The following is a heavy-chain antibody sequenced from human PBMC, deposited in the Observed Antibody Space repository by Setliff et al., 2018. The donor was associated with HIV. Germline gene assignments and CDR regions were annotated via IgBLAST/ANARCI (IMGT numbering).Heavy chain of an antibody. V-gene: IGHV4-61*08. J-gene: IGHJ5*01. CDR2: IYTSGST. CDR3: ARFVGTYNWFDS. Sequence: PSETLSLTCSVSGGSTTSGGYYWSWIRQHPGKGLEYIGYIYTSGSTNYNPSLRSRVTISVDTSKNQFSLNLNSVIAADTAIYYCARFVGTYNWFDSWGQGTLVTVSS. D-gene: IGHD1-1*01. CDR1: GGSTTSGGYY.